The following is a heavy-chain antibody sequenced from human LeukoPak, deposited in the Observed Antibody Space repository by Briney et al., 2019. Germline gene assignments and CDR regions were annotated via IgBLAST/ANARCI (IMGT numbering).Heavy chain of an antibody. J-gene: IGHJ6*04. D-gene: IGHD3-10*01. CDR1: GGSISSYY. CDR3: ARRLTMVLDV. V-gene: IGHV4-59*08. Sequence: SETLSLTCTVSGGSISSYYWSWIRQPPGKGLEWIGYIYYSGSTNYNPSLKSRVTISVDTSKNQFSLKLSSVTAADTAVYHCARRLTMVLDVWGKGTTVTVSS. CDR2: IYYSGST.